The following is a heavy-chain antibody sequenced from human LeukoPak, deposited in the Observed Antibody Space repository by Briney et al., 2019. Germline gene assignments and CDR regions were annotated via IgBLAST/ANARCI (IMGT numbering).Heavy chain of an antibody. J-gene: IGHJ4*02. D-gene: IGHD3-3*01. V-gene: IGHV4-30-2*01. Sequence: LSETLSLTRTVSGGSISSGGYYWSWIRQPPGKGLAWIGYIYHSGSTYYNPSLKSRVTISVDRSKNQFSLKLSSVTAADTAVYYCARGVRYDFWSGSTLYYFDYWGQGTLVTVSS. CDR2: IYHSGST. CDR1: GGSISSGGYY. CDR3: ARGVRYDFWSGSTLYYFDY.